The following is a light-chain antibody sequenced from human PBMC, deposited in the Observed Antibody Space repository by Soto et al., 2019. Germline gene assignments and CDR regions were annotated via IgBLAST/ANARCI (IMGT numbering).Light chain of an antibody. V-gene: IGKV3-11*01. Sequence: ILLAQSPATLSLSPGERATLSCRASQRISGYLAWYQQKTGQAPRLLIYDASNRATGIPVRFSGSGSRADYTLTLSRLEPEDVEVYYCQQRSNWPPTFGQGTKVDIK. CDR1: QRISGY. CDR2: DAS. CDR3: QQRSNWPPT. J-gene: IGKJ1*01.